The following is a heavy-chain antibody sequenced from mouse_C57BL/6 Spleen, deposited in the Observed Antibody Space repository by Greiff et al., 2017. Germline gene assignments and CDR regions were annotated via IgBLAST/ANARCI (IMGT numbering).Heavy chain of an antibody. CDR1: GYTFTSYW. CDR3: AWVYYGSSYGFDY. V-gene: IGHV1-64*01. Sequence: VQLQQPGAELVKPGASVKLSCKASGYTFTSYWMHWVKQRPGQGLEWIGMIHPNSGSTNYNEKFKSKATLTVDKSSSTAYLQLISLTSEDSAVYYCAWVYYGSSYGFDYWGQGTTLTVSS. J-gene: IGHJ2*01. CDR2: IHPNSGST. D-gene: IGHD1-1*01.